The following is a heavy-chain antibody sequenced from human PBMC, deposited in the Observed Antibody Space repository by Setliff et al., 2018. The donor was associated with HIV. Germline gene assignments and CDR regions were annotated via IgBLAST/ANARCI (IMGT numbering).Heavy chain of an antibody. Sequence: SETLSLTCAVSGYTISGGYYWGWIRQPPGKGLEWIGSVYHSGSTHYNPSLKSRVNISIDTFKNQLSLKLNSVTATDTAVYFCARQPNSPPYHYDRSGFPLHFDYWGQGALVTVSS. CDR3: ARQPNSPPYHYDRSGFPLHFDY. CDR1: GYTISGGYY. CDR2: VYHSGST. D-gene: IGHD3-16*01. V-gene: IGHV4-38-2*01. J-gene: IGHJ4*02.